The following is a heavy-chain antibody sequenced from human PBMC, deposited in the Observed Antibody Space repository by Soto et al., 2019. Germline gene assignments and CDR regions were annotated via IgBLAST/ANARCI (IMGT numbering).Heavy chain of an antibody. CDR3: VRPYSSSSNWFDP. D-gene: IGHD6-6*01. CDR1: GYTFINYY. CDR2: INPNDGGT. Sequence: ASVKVSCKPSGYTFINYYLQWVRQAPGQGLEWMGRINPNDGGTIYAQTFQGRVTMTRDPSISTAYMELSRLTSDDTAVYYCVRPYSSSSNWFDPWGQGTLVTVSS. V-gene: IGHV1-2*06. J-gene: IGHJ5*02.